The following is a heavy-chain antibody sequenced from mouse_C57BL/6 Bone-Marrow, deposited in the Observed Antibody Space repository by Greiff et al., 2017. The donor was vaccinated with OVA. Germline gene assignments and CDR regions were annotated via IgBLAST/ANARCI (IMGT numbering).Heavy chain of an antibody. J-gene: IGHJ4*01. CDR3: ARRGYYSNEDYYAMDY. V-gene: IGHV2-2*02. D-gene: IGHD2-5*01. Sequence: QVQLQQSGPGLVQPSQSLSITCTVSGFSLTSYGVHWVRQSPGKGLEWLGVIWSGGSTDYNAAFISSLSISKDNSTSHVFFKMNRLQDNDTAIYYCARRGYYSNEDYYAMDYWGQGTSVTVSS. CDR1: GFSLTSYG. CDR2: IWSGGST.